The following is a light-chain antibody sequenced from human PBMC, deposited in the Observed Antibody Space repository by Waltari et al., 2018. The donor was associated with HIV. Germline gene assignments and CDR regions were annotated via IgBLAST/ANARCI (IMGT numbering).Light chain of an antibody. Sequence: QSVLTQPPSVSGAPGQSATIPRPWVSSHIGAGDDDHWYQQLPGTSPKLLIYGNTNRPSGVPDRFSGSKSGTSASLAITGLQAEDESDYYCQSYDSSLSGVVFGGGTKLTVL. CDR2: GNT. CDR3: QSYDSSLSGVV. J-gene: IGLJ2*01. V-gene: IGLV1-40*01. CDR1: SSHIGAGDD.